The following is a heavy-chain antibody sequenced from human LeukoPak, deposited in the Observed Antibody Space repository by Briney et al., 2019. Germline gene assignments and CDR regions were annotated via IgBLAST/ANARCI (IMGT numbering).Heavy chain of an antibody. Sequence: SETLSLTCAVSGGSISSGGYSWSWIRQPPGKGLEWIGEINHSGNTNYNPSLKSRVTISVDTSKTQFSLKLSSVTAADTAVYYCATAAAAHYDMDVWGQGTTVTVSS. CDR3: ATAAAAHYDMDV. V-gene: IGHV4-30-2*01. J-gene: IGHJ6*02. D-gene: IGHD2-15*01. CDR2: INHSGNT. CDR1: GGSISSGGYS.